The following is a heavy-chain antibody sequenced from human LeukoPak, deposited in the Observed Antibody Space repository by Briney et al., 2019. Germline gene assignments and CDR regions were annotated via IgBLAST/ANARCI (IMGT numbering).Heavy chain of an antibody. Sequence: PSETLSLTCTVSGVSISGSSYYWGWIRQPPGKGLDWIGSIHYSGSTYYNPSLKSRVTISVDTSKNQFSLKLSSVTAADTAVYFCARGPYSYDSSGAFDIWGQGTMVTVSS. CDR3: ARGPYSYDSSGAFDI. CDR2: IHYSGST. CDR1: GVSISGSSYY. J-gene: IGHJ3*02. D-gene: IGHD3-22*01. V-gene: IGHV4-39*07.